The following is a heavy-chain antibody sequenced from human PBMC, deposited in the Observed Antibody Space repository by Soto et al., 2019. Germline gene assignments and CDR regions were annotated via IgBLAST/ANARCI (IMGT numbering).Heavy chain of an antibody. CDR1: GFSFNDAW. Sequence: EVQLVESGGGLVKPGGSLRLSCATSGFSFNDAWLSWVRQAPGMGLEWVGRTKMKSEGGTSDYAASVKGRFTISRDETENTVPLQMSSLKSEDTAIYYCGTEYGYSSRQFDHWGQGTLVTVSS. D-gene: IGHD6-19*01. V-gene: IGHV3-15*01. CDR2: TKMKSEGGTS. CDR3: GTEYGYSSRQFDH. J-gene: IGHJ4*02.